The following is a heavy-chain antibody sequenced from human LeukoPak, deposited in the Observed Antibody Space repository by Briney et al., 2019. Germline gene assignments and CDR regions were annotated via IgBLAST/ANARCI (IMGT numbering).Heavy chain of an antibody. CDR2: TIPIFGTA. D-gene: IGHD2-2*02. CDR1: GGTFSSYA. J-gene: IGHJ4*02. CDR3: ARAAPEVVPAAIRY. V-gene: IGHV1-69*13. Sequence: GASVKVSCKASGGTFSSYAISWVRQAPGQGLEWMGGTIPIFGTANYAQKFQGRVTITADESTSTAYMELSSLRSDDTAVYYCARAAPEVVPAAIRYWGQGTLVTVSS.